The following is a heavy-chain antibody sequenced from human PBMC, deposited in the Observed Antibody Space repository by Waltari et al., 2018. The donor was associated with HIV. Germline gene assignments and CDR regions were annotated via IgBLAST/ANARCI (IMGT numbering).Heavy chain of an antibody. Sequence: QVQLQESGPGLVKPSQTLSLTCTVSGASISSGSYYWSWIRQPAGKGLEWIGRIYTSGSTNYNPSLKSRVTISVDTSKNQFSLKLSSVTAADTAVYYCARDRNYYYDSSGYFFNAFDIWGQGTMVTVSS. D-gene: IGHD3-22*01. V-gene: IGHV4-61*02. CDR3: ARDRNYYYDSSGYFFNAFDI. J-gene: IGHJ3*02. CDR1: GASISSGSYY. CDR2: IYTSGST.